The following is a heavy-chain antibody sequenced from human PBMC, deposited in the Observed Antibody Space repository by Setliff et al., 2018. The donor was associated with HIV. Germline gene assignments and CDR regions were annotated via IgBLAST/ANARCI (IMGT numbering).Heavy chain of an antibody. J-gene: IGHJ5*02. CDR3: ARHFGISYRSPFDP. V-gene: IGHV5-51*01. Sequence: GESLKISCKSSGYVFTNYWIGWVRQMPGKGLEWMGIISPDDSDTRYSPSFEGQVTVSVDRSINTAYLQWSSLKASDSAIYYCARHFGISYRSPFDPWGQGTLVTVSS. CDR2: ISPDDSDT. D-gene: IGHD3-3*01. CDR1: GYVFTNYW.